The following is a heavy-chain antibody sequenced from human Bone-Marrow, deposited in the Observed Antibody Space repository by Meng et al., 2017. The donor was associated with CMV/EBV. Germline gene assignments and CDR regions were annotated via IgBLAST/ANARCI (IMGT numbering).Heavy chain of an antibody. D-gene: IGHD1-14*01. V-gene: IGHV3-30*02. CDR2: IRYDGSNK. CDR1: GFTFSSYG. J-gene: IGHJ4*02. CDR3: AKTKVQRYTQYYFDY. Sequence: GESLKISCAASGFTFSSYGMHWVRQAPGKGLEWVAFIRYDGSNKYYADSVKGRFTISRDNSKNTLYLQMNSLRAEDTAVYYCAKTKVQRYTQYYFDYWGQGKLVTVSS.